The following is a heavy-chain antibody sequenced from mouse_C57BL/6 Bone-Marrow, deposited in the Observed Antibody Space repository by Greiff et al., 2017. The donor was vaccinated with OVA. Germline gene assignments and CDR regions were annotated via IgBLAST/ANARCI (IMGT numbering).Heavy chain of an antibody. D-gene: IGHD1-1*01. CDR2: IHPNSGST. CDR3: ARSELIRYYFGY. J-gene: IGHJ2*01. V-gene: IGHV1-64*01. Sequence: QVQLQQPGAELVKPGASVKLSCKASGYTFTSYWMHWVKQRPGQGLEWIGMIHPNSGSTNYNEKFKSKATLTVDKSSSPAYMQLSSLTSEDSAVYYRARSELIRYYFGYWGQGTTLTVSS. CDR1: GYTFTSYW.